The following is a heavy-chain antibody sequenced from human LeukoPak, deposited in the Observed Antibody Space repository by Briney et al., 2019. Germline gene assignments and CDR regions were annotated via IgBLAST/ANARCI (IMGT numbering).Heavy chain of an antibody. CDR3: TGAARPDTYYYYYMDV. Sequence: GGSLRLSCAASGFTFSGSAMHWVRQASGEGLEWVGRIRSKANSYATAYAASVKGRFTISRDDSKNTAYLQMNSLKTEDTAVYYCTGAARPDTYYYYYMDVWGKGTTVTVSS. J-gene: IGHJ6*03. CDR1: GFTFSGSA. CDR2: IRSKANSYAT. D-gene: IGHD6-6*01. V-gene: IGHV3-73*01.